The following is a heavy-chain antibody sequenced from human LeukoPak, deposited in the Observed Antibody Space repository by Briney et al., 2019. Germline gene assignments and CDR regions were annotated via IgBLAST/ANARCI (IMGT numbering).Heavy chain of an antibody. CDR2: LSGSGYNT. CDR3: AKDPYGTRYFDY. V-gene: IGHV3-23*01. J-gene: IGHJ4*02. D-gene: IGHD2-2*01. Sequence: GGSLRLSCAASGFTFSSYALSWVRQAPGEGLEWVSSLSGSGYNTYYADPVKGRFTISRDNSKNTVYLQMNSLRAEDTAVYYCAKDPYGTRYFDYWGQGTLVTVSS. CDR1: GFTFSSYA.